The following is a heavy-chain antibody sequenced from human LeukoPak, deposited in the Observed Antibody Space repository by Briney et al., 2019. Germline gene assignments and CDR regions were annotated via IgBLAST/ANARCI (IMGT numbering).Heavy chain of an antibody. D-gene: IGHD2-2*01. J-gene: IGHJ4*02. CDR2: INHSGST. CDR3: ARGVAGDIVVVPAAIGAGPLDY. V-gene: IGHV4-34*01. Sequence: PSETLSLTCAVYGGSFSGYYWSWIRQPPGKGLEWIGEINHSGSTTYNPPLKSRVTISVDTSKNHFSLTLSYVTAADTAVYYCARGVAGDIVVVPAAIGAGPLDYWGQGTLVTVSS. CDR1: GGSFSGYY.